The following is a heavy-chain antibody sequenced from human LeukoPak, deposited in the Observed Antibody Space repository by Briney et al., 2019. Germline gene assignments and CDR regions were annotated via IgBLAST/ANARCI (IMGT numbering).Heavy chain of an antibody. D-gene: IGHD1-26*01. CDR3: ARGGAPGSSDI. J-gene: IGHJ3*02. V-gene: IGHV7-4-1*02. CDR1: GYTFTSYG. Sequence: ASVKVSCKASGYTFTSYGISWVRQAPGQGLEWMGWINTNTGNPTYAQGFTGRFVFSLDTSVSTAYLQISSLKAEDTAVYYCARGGAPGSSDIWGQGTMVTVSS. CDR2: INTNTGNP.